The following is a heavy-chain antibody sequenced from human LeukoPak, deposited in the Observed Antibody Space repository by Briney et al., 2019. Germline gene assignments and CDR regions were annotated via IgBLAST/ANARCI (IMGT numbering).Heavy chain of an antibody. CDR1: GFTFSSHW. J-gene: IGHJ6*03. CDR3: ARGSRYYYYYMDV. Sequence: PGGSLRLSCAASGFTFSSHWMSWVRQAQGKGLGWVANIKQDGSETYYMDSVKGRFTISRDNAKNSLYLQMNSLRAEDTAVYFCARGSRYYYYYMDVWGKGTTVTVSS. D-gene: IGHD3-10*01. V-gene: IGHV3-7*01. CDR2: IKQDGSET.